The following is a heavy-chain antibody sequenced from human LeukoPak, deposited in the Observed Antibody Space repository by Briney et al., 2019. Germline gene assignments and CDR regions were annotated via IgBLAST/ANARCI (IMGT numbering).Heavy chain of an antibody. CDR2: ISTSGGTI. J-gene: IGHJ4*02. V-gene: IGHV3-11*01. CDR3: ARGLSGYTAMGAY. CDR1: GGSFSGYY. Sequence: LSLTCAVYGGSFSGYYMSWIRQAPGKGLEWVSYISTSGGTIYYADSVKGRFTISRDNAKNSLYLQMNSLRAEDTAVYYCARGLSGYTAMGAYWGQGTLVTVSS. D-gene: IGHD5-18*01.